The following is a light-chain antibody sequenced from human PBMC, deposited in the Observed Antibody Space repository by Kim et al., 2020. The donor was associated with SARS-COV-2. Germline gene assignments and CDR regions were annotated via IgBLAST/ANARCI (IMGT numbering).Light chain of an antibody. J-gene: IGLJ3*02. CDR1: SLRRYY. V-gene: IGLV3-19*01. CDR3: NSRDSSGNHLV. CDR2: GKN. Sequence: ALGQTVRITCQGDSLRRYYASWYQQKPGQAPVLVIYGKNNRTSGIPDRFSGSSSGNTASLTITGAQAEDEADYYCNSRDSSGNHLVFGGGTKVTVL.